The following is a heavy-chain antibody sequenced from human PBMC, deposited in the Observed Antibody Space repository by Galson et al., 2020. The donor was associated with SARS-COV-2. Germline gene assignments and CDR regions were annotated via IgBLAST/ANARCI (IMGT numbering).Heavy chain of an antibody. Sequence: SETLSLTCTVSGGSIRSSSYYWGWIRQPPGKGLEWIGSIYYSGSTYYKPSLKSRVTISVDTSKNQFSLKLSSVTAADTAVYYCARQRTTYCYDSSGYYFDYWGQGILVTVSS. J-gene: IGHJ4*02. CDR1: GGSIRSSSYY. V-gene: IGHV4-39*01. CDR2: IYYSGST. D-gene: IGHD3-22*01. CDR3: ARQRTTYCYDSSGYYFDY.